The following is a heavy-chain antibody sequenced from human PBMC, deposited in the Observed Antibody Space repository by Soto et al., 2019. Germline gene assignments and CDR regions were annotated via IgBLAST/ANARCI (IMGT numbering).Heavy chain of an antibody. CDR3: GGDWLSHCFDY. V-gene: IGHV3-33*01. Sequence: GGSLRLSCAASGFSFSTYGMHWVRQAPGKGLEWVAVIWYDGSNEYYADSVKGRFTISRDSSTNALYLQMNSLRAEDTAVYYCGGDWLSHCFDYWGQGTPVTVSS. CDR2: IWYDGSNE. D-gene: IGHD5-12*01. J-gene: IGHJ4*02. CDR1: GFSFSTYG.